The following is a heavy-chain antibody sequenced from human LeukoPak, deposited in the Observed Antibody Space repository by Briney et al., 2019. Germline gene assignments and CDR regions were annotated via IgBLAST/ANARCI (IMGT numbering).Heavy chain of an antibody. CDR2: IWYDGSNK. CDR3: ARAQPSYIVATEGFDY. V-gene: IGHV3-33*08. D-gene: IGHD5-12*01. Sequence: QSGGSLRLSCAASGFTFSSYGMHWVRQAPGKGLEWVAVIWYDGSNKYYADSVKGRFTISRDNSKNTLYLQMNSLRAEDTAVYYCARAQPSYIVATEGFDYRGQGTLVTVSS. CDR1: GFTFSSYG. J-gene: IGHJ4*02.